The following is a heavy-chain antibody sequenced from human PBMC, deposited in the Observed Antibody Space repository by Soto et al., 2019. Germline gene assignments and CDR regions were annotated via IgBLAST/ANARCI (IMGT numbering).Heavy chain of an antibody. CDR2: ISGSGGST. Sequence: PGGSLRLSCAASGFTFSSYAMSWVRQAPGKGLEWVSAISGSGGSTYYADSVKGRFTISRDNSKNTLFLQMTSLRAEDTAVYYCAKSTTVVTDWLDPWGQGTLVTVSS. CDR1: GFTFSSYA. D-gene: IGHD2-15*01. V-gene: IGHV3-23*01. CDR3: AKSTTVVTDWLDP. J-gene: IGHJ5*02.